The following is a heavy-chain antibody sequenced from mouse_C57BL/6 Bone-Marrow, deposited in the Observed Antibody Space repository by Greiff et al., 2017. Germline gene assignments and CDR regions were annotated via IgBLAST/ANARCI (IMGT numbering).Heavy chain of an antibody. D-gene: IGHD2-3*01. CDR3: ARSYDGYYVGYFDY. V-gene: IGHV1-64*01. Sequence: QVQLQQPGAELVKPGASVKLSCKASGYTFTSYWMHWVKQRPGQGLEWIGMIHPNGGSTNYNEKVKSKATLTVDKSSSTASMQLSSLTSEDSAVYYCARSYDGYYVGYFDYWGQGTTLTVSS. J-gene: IGHJ2*01. CDR2: IHPNGGST. CDR1: GYTFTSYW.